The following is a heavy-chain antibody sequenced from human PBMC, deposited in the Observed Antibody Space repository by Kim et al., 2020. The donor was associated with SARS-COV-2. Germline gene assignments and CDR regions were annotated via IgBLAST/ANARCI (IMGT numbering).Heavy chain of an antibody. V-gene: IGHV4-34*01. Sequence: PSLKSRVTISVDTSKNQFSLKLSSVTAADTAVYYCARGYDYVWGSYPLQDWGQGTLVTVSS. D-gene: IGHD3-16*02. J-gene: IGHJ4*02. CDR3: ARGYDYVWGSYPLQD.